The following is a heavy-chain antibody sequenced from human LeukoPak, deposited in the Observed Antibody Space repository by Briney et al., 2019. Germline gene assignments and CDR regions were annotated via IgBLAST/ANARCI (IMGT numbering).Heavy chain of an antibody. Sequence: PGGSLRLSCAASGFTFSSDAMSWVRQAPGKGLEWVSDISGSGGNTYSADSVKGRFTISRDNAKNSLYLQMNSLRAEDTAVYYCARGWGPHFDYWGQGTLVTVSS. J-gene: IGHJ4*02. CDR1: GFTFSSDA. CDR2: ISGSGGNT. CDR3: ARGWGPHFDY. V-gene: IGHV3-23*01. D-gene: IGHD7-27*01.